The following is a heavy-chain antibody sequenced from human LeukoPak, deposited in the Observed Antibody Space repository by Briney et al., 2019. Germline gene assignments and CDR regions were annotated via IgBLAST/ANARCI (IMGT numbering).Heavy chain of an antibody. CDR2: ISSSSSYI. D-gene: IGHD6-6*01. CDR1: GFTFSSYW. J-gene: IGHJ4*02. V-gene: IGHV3-21*01. Sequence: GGSLRLSCAASGFTFSSYWMQWVRQAPGKGLEWVSSISSSSSYIYYADSVKGRFTISRDNAKNSLYLQMNSLRAEDTAVYYCARSLGIAARPYYFDYWGQGTLVTVSS. CDR3: ARSLGIAARPYYFDY.